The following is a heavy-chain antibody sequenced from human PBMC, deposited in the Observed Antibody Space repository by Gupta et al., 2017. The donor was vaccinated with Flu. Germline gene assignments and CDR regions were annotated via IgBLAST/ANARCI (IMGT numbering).Heavy chain of an antibody. CDR3: ASQYPGRYCSSTSCRFDY. CDR2: IIPIFGTA. Sequence: QVQLVQSGAEVKKPGSSVKVSCKASGGTFSSYAISWVRQAPGQGLEWMGGIIPIFGTANYAQKFQGRVTITADKSTSTAYMELSSLRYEDTAVYYCASQYPGRYCSSTSCRFDYWGQGTLVTVSS. V-gene: IGHV1-69*06. D-gene: IGHD2-2*01. CDR1: GGTFSSYA. J-gene: IGHJ4*02.